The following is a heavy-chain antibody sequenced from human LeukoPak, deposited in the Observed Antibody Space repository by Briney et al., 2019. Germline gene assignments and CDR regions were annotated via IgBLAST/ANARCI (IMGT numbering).Heavy chain of an antibody. D-gene: IGHD3-22*01. CDR2: IYYSGTT. CDR3: ARDSRGYYDSSGYFDY. J-gene: IGHJ4*02. CDR1: GDSVSSDSYY. V-gene: IGHV4-61*03. Sequence: SETLFLTCTVSGDSVSSDSYYWSWIRQPPGKGLEWIAYIYYSGTTKYNPSLKSRVTIAVDTSKNHFSLKLSSVTAADTAVYYCARDSRGYYDSSGYFDYWGQGTLVTVSS.